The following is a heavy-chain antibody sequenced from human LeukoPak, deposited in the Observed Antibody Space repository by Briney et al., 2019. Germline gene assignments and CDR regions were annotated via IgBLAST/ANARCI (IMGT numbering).Heavy chain of an antibody. D-gene: IGHD2-21*01. CDR3: ARSSTGGGDDAGDFDY. J-gene: IGHJ4*02. CDR2: IKSKTDGGTT. Sequence: PGGSLRLSCAASGFTFSNAWMSWVRQAPGKGLEWVGRIKSKTDGGTTDYAAPVKGRFTISRDDTKNTLYLQMNSLKTEDTAVYYCARSSTGGGDDAGDFDYWGQGTLVTVSS. CDR1: GFTFSNAW. V-gene: IGHV3-15*01.